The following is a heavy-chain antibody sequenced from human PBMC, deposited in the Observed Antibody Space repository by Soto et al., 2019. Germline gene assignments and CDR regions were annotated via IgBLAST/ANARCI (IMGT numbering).Heavy chain of an antibody. V-gene: IGHV4-31*03. CDR3: ARVICSSTQCYFPDWFDT. CDR1: GGSISSGANY. CDR2: IYYSGSA. D-gene: IGHD2-2*01. Sequence: LSLTCTVSGGSISSGANYWSWVRQGPGKGLEWIGNIYYSGSAYYNPSLKSRLTMSVDTSKNSFSLKLTSVTAADTAVYYCARVICSSTQCYFPDWFDTWGQGTLVTVSS. J-gene: IGHJ5*02.